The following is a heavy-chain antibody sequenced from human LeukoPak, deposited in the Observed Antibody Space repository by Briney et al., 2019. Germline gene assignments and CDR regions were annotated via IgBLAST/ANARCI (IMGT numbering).Heavy chain of an antibody. D-gene: IGHD2-2*03. V-gene: IGHV1-3*01. CDR1: GYTFTSYA. J-gene: IGHJ4*02. CDR3: AREFGYCSSTSCGDFDY. Sequence: ASVKVSCKASGYTFTSYAMHWVRRAPGQRLEWMGWINAGNGNTKYSQKFQGRVTITRDTSASTAYMELSSLRSEDTAVYYCAREFGYCSSTSCGDFDYWGQGTLVTVSS. CDR2: INAGNGNT.